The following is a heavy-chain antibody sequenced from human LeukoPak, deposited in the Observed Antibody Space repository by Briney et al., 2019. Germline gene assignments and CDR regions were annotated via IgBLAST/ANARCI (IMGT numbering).Heavy chain of an antibody. CDR2: INHSGST. CDR3: ARETSSSWYLAFDY. CDR1: GGSFSGYY. J-gene: IGHJ4*02. V-gene: IGHV4-34*01. D-gene: IGHD6-13*01. Sequence: SETLSLTCAVHGGSFSGYYWSWIRQPPGKGLEWIGEINHSGSTNYNPSLKSRVTISVDTSKNQFSLKLSSVTAADTAVYYCARETSSSWYLAFDYWGQGTLVTVSS.